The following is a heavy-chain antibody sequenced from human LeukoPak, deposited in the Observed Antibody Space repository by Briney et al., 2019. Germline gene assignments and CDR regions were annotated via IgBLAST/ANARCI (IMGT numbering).Heavy chain of an antibody. J-gene: IGHJ4*02. Sequence: GESLKVSCKASGYTFTSYGISWVRQAPGQGLEWMGWISAYNGNTNYAQKLQGRVTMTTDTSTSTAYMELRSLRSDDTAVYYCARGPLDYGSGSYIDYWGQGTLVTVSS. V-gene: IGHV1-18*01. D-gene: IGHD3-10*01. CDR2: ISAYNGNT. CDR1: GYTFTSYG. CDR3: ARGPLDYGSGSYIDY.